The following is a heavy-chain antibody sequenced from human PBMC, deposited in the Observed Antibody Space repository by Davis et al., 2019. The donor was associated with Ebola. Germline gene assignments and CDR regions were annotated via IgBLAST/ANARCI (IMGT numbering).Heavy chain of an antibody. V-gene: IGHV4-31*03. CDR1: GGSISSGGYY. CDR2: IYYSGST. J-gene: IGHJ6*02. D-gene: IGHD2-2*01. CDR3: ARGNTGCSSTSCHSRSYYYYGMDV. Sequence: MPSETLSLTCTVSGGSISSGGYYWSWIRQHPGKGLEWIGYIYYSGSTYYNPSLKSRVTISVDTSKNQLSLKLSSVTAADTAVYYCARGNTGCSSTSCHSRSYYYYGMDVWGQGTTVTVSS.